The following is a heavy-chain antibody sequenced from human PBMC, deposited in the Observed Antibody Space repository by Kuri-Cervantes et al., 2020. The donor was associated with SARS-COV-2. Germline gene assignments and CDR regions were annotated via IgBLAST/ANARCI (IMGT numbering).Heavy chain of an antibody. CDR1: GFTFSSYW. V-gene: IGHV3-9*03. CDR3: AKDISGGDATGAFDI. D-gene: IGHD3-16*01. Sequence: GGSLRLCCAASGFTFSSYWMSWVRQAPGKGLEWVSGISWNGGVIGYADSVKGRFIISRDNAKNSLFLQMRSLRPEDMALYYCAKDISGGDATGAFDIWGQGTMVTVSS. J-gene: IGHJ3*02. CDR2: ISWNGGVI.